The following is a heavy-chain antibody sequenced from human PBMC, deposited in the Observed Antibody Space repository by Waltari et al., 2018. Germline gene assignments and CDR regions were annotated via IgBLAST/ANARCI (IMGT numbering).Heavy chain of an antibody. V-gene: IGHV3-30*02. Sequence: QVQLVESGGGVVQPGGSLRLSCAAPGFTFSSNGMHWVRQAPGKGLEWVAFIRYDGSNKYYADSVKGRFTISRDNSKNTLYLQMNSLRAEDTAVYYCATPHIAAADYWGQGTLVTVSS. CDR3: ATPHIAAADY. J-gene: IGHJ4*02. CDR1: GFTFSSNG. CDR2: IRYDGSNK. D-gene: IGHD6-13*01.